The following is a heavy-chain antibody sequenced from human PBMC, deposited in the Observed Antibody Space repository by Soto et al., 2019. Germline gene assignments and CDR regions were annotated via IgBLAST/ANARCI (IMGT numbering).Heavy chain of an antibody. CDR2: IYYSGSI. D-gene: IGHD2-2*02. CDR1: GGSISSGGYY. Sequence: SETLSLTCTVSGGSISSGGYYWSWIRQHPGKGLEWIGYIYYSGSIYYNPSLKSQVTISVDTSKNQFSRKLSSVTAADTDVYYCAREGKFRYCSSTSCYTGPSYYYYGMDVWGQGTTVTVSS. J-gene: IGHJ6*02. CDR3: AREGKFRYCSSTSCYTGPSYYYYGMDV. V-gene: IGHV4-31*01.